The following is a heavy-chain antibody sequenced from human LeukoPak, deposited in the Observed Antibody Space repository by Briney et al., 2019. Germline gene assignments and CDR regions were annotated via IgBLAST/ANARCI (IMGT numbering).Heavy chain of an antibody. J-gene: IGHJ6*03. V-gene: IGHV1-18*01. CDR1: GYTFTSYG. CDR2: ISAYNGNT. D-gene: IGHD6-19*01. CDR3: ARAPSGWYVSYYYYYYMDV. Sequence: GASVKVSCKASGYTFTSYGISWVRQAPGQGLEWMGWISAYNGNTNYAQKLQGRVTMTTDTSTSTAYMELRSLRSDDTAVYYCARAPSGWYVSYYYYYYMDVWGKGTTVTVSS.